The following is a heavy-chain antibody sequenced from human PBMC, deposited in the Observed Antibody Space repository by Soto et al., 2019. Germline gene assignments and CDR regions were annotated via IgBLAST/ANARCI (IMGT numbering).Heavy chain of an antibody. CDR3: ARDHQAGRGQGGFDP. V-gene: IGHV3-48*02. Sequence: GGSLRLSCAASGFTFSSYSMNLVRQSPGKGLEWVSYISSSSSTIYYADSVKGRFTISRDNAENSLYLQMNSLRDEDTAVYYCARDHQAGRGQGGFDPWGQGNLVTVSS. CDR1: GFTFSSYS. CDR2: ISSSSSTI. D-gene: IGHD6-19*01. J-gene: IGHJ5*02.